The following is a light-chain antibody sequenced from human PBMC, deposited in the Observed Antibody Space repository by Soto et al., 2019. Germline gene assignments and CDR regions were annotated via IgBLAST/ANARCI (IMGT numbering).Light chain of an antibody. J-gene: IGKJ1*01. CDR1: QSLLHSNGYNY. V-gene: IGKV2-28*01. CDR3: MQALQTAWT. CDR2: LGS. Sequence: DIVMTQSPLSLPVTPGEPASISCRSSQSLLHSNGYNYLDWYLQKPGQSPQLLIYLGSNRASGVPERFSGSGSGTDFTLKISRVEAEDVGVYYCMQALQTAWTFGQGT.